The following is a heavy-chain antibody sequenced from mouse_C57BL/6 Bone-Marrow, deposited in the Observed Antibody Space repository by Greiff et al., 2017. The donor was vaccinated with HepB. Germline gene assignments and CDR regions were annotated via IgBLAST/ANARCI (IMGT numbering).Heavy chain of an antibody. J-gene: IGHJ4*01. CDR2: INPNNGGT. V-gene: IGHV1-26*01. Sequence: VQLQQSGPELVKPGASVKISCKASGYTFTDYYMNWVKQSHGKSLEWIGDINPNNGGTSYNQKFKGKATLTVDKSSSTAYMELRSLTSEDSAVYYCARWDYGSTDAMDYWGQGTSVTVSS. D-gene: IGHD1-1*01. CDR3: ARWDYGSTDAMDY. CDR1: GYTFTDYY.